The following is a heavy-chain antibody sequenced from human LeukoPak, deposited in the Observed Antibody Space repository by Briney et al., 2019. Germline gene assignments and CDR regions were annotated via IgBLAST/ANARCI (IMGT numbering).Heavy chain of an antibody. Sequence: SETLSLTCTVSGGSISSYYWSWIRQPPGKGLEWIGYIYYSGSTNYNPSLKSRVTISVDTSKNQFSLKLSSVTAADTAVCYCAGGGTTYYYDSSGYYYFDYWGQGTLVTVSS. J-gene: IGHJ4*02. CDR1: GGSISSYY. V-gene: IGHV4-59*01. CDR3: AGGGTTYYYDSSGYYYFDY. D-gene: IGHD3-22*01. CDR2: IYYSGST.